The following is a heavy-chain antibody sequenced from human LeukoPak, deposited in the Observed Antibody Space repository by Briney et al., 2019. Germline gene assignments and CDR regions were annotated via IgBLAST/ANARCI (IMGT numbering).Heavy chain of an antibody. J-gene: IGHJ4*02. D-gene: IGHD3-9*01. CDR3: ARSEYDILTGFDY. CDR1: GGSISSYY. Sequence: KSSETLSLTCTVSGGSISSYYWSWIRQPPGKGLEWIGYIYYSGSTNYNPSLKSRVTISVDTSKNQFSLKLSSVTAADTAVYYCARSEYDILTGFDYWGQGTLVTVSS. CDR2: IYYSGST. V-gene: IGHV4-59*12.